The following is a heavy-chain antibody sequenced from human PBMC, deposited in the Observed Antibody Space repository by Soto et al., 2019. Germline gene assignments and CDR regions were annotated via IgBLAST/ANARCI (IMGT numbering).Heavy chain of an antibody. CDR1: GFTFSSYG. CDR2: IWYDGSNK. D-gene: IGHD6-19*01. J-gene: IGHJ4*02. CDR3: ARDESPSSGWAVDY. Sequence: GGSLRLSCAASGFTFSSYGMHWVRQAPGKGLEWVAVIWYDGSNKYYADSVKGRFTISRDNSKNTLYLQMNSLRAEDTAVYYCARDESPSSGWAVDYWGQGTLVTVSS. V-gene: IGHV3-33*01.